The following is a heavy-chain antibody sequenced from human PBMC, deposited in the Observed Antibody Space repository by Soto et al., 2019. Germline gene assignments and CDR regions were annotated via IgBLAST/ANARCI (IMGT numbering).Heavy chain of an antibody. V-gene: IGHV3-33*01. Sequence: QVQLVESGGGVVQPGRSLRLSCAASGFTFSSYGMHWVRQAPGKGLEWVAAIWYDGSNKYYADSVKGRFTISRDNSKNTLYLQMNSLRAEDTAVYYCARDTTLRPYYYDSSGYYLVYWGQGTLVTVSS. D-gene: IGHD3-22*01. J-gene: IGHJ4*02. CDR3: ARDTTLRPYYYDSSGYYLVY. CDR1: GFTFSSYG. CDR2: IWYDGSNK.